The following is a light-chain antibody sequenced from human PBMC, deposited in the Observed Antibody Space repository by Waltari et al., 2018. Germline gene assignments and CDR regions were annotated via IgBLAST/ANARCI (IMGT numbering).Light chain of an antibody. J-gene: IGLJ2*01. V-gene: IGLV1-40*01. Sequence: QSVLTHPPSVSGPPGQRVTIPSTWTGSNIGAGYLLHWYQRLPRAAPKLLIYGSTSRPLGVPDRFFGSTSGTSASLAITGLQAEDEADYYCQSYDTSLRVVFGGGTKLTVL. CDR2: GST. CDR1: GSNIGAGYL. CDR3: QSYDTSLRVV.